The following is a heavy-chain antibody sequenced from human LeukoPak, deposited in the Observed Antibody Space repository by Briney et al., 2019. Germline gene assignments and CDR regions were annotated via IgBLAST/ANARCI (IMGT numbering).Heavy chain of an antibody. CDR2: INSDGSST. D-gene: IGHD2-15*01. CDR1: GFAFSSYW. J-gene: IGHJ4*02. CDR3: ARGIGGSLADY. V-gene: IGHV3-74*01. Sequence: PGGSLRLSCAASGFAFSSYWMHWVRQAPGKGLVWVSRINSDGSSTSYADSVKGRFTISRDNAKNTPYLQMNSLRAEDTAVYYCARGIGGSLADYWGQGTLVTVSS.